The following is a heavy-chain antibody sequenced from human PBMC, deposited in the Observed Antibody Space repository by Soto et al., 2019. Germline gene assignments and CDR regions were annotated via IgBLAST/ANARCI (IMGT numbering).Heavy chain of an antibody. J-gene: IGHJ4*02. CDR2: IIPIFGTA. CDR1: GGTFSSYA. V-gene: IGHV1-69*13. D-gene: IGHD3-22*01. CDR3: ARDQVRISTYYYDSSGYYRLDY. Sequence: ASVKVSCKASGGTFSSYAISWVRQAPGQGLEWMGGIIPIFGTANYAQKFQGRVTITADESTSTAYMELSSLRSEDTAVYYCARDQVRISTYYYDSSGYYRLDYWGQGTLVTVSS.